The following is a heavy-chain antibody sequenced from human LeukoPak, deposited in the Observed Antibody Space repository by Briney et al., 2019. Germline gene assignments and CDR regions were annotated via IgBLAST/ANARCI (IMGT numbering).Heavy chain of an antibody. V-gene: IGHV3-43*02. CDR3: GVGGLLSNYYYGMDV. CDR1: GFTLGDYG. D-gene: IGHD2/OR15-2a*01. J-gene: IGHJ6*02. CDR2: ISGDGGST. Sequence: AESLRLSCAASGFTLGDYGMHWVRQAPGKGLKWISLISGDGGSTYYADSVKGRFTISRDNSKNSLYLQMKSLRTEATALYYCGVGGLLSNYYYGMDVWGQGTTVTVSS.